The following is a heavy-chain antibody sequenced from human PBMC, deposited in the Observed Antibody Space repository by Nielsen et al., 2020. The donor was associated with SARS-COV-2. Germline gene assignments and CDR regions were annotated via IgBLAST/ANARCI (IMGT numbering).Heavy chain of an antibody. D-gene: IGHD2-2*01. V-gene: IGHV3-23*01. CDR3: AKDLRACSSTSCQGEVDY. CDR2: ISGSGGST. J-gene: IGHJ4*02. CDR1: GFTFSSYA. Sequence: GESLKISCAASGFTFSSYAMSWVRKAPGKGLEWVSAISGSGGSTYYADSVKGRFTISRDNSKNTLYLQMNSLRAEDMAVYYCAKDLRACSSTSCQGEVDYWGQGTLVTVSS.